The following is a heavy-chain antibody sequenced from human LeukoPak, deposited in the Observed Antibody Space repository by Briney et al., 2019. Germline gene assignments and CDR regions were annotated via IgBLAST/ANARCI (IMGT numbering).Heavy chain of an antibody. J-gene: IGHJ5*02. V-gene: IGHV1-8*01. Sequence: ASVKVSCKTSGFTLSTYDINWVRQATGQGLEWMGWMNPNSGNTGYAQKFQGRVTMTRNTSISTAYMELSSLRSEDTAVYYCARDCSSSWYYWFDPWGQGTLVTVSS. D-gene: IGHD6-13*01. CDR2: MNPNSGNT. CDR1: GFTLSTYD. CDR3: ARDCSSSWYYWFDP.